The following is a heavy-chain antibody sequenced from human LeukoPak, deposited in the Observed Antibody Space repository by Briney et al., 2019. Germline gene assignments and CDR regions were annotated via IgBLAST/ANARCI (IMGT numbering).Heavy chain of an antibody. CDR2: TYYRSKWYN. CDR3: ARDRGQLGRLIDY. Sequence: SQTLSLTCAISGDSVSSNTASWDWIRQSPWRGLEWLGRTYYRSKWYNDYAVSVKSRIAINPDTSKNQFSLHLDSVTPDDTAVYYCARDRGQLGRLIDYWAQGTLVTVSS. V-gene: IGHV6-1*01. J-gene: IGHJ4*02. D-gene: IGHD4-23*01. CDR1: GDSVSSNTAS.